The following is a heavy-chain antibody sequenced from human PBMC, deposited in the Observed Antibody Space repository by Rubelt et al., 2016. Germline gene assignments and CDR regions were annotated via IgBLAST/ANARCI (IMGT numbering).Heavy chain of an antibody. V-gene: IGHV4-59*08. J-gene: IGHJ4*02. D-gene: IGHD4-11*01. CDR3: ARQDSWYYFDH. Sequence: QVQLQESGPGLVKPSETLSLTCTVSGYSITSAYYWGWIRQPPGKGLEWIGYIYYSGSTSYNPSLKSRVTISEDTSKNQFSLKMGSVTAADTAVYYCARQDSWYYFDHWGQGTLVTVSS. CDR2: IYYSGST. CDR1: GYSITSAYY.